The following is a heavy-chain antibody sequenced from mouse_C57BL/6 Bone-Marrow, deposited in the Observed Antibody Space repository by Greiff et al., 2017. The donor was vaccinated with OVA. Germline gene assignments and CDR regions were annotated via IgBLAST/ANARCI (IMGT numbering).Heavy chain of an antibody. D-gene: IGHD2-3*01. Sequence: QVQLKQPGAELVKPGASVKMSCKASGYTFTSYWITWVKQRPGQGLEWIGDIYPGSGSTNYNEKFKSKATLTVDTSSSTAYMQLSSLTSEDSAVYYCARRYDGYPAWFAYWGQGTLVTVSA. J-gene: IGHJ3*01. V-gene: IGHV1-55*01. CDR3: ARRYDGYPAWFAY. CDR2: IYPGSGST. CDR1: GYTFTSYW.